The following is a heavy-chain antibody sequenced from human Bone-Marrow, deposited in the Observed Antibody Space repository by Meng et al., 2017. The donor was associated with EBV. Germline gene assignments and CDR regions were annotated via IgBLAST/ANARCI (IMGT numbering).Heavy chain of an antibody. J-gene: IGHJ4*02. CDR3: AKSRSSTPGVVDY. D-gene: IGHD3-10*01. V-gene: IGHV4-61*01. Sequence: VTLREPARGLVKPPEPLSLACPVSGVSVTSGTYPWSWIRQSPGKGLEWFGYIYDTGTTIYNPSLKSRVSIFLETSKNLFSLKLNSVTTADTAVYYCAKSRSSTPGVVDYWGQGTLVTVSS. CDR2: IYDTGTT. CDR1: GVSVTSGTYP.